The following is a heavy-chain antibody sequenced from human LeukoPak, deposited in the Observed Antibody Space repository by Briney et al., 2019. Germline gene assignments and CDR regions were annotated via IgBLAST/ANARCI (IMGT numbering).Heavy chain of an antibody. CDR2: INQDGSEM. CDR3: ARVTSGLDY. J-gene: IGHJ4*02. Sequence: GGSLRLSCVASGFTSSRYWMSWVRQAPGKGLEWVANINQDGSEMYYVDSVKGRFTLSRDNAKNSLSLQMNSLRAEDSALYYCARVTSGLDYWGQGTLVTVSS. CDR1: GFTSSRYW. V-gene: IGHV3-7*01.